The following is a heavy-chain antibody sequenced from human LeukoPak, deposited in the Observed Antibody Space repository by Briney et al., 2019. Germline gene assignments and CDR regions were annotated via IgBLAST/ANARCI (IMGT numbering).Heavy chain of an antibody. D-gene: IGHD6-13*01. CDR3: ATLPYSSSWYEYYFDY. CDR1: GYTLTELS. J-gene: IGHJ4*02. CDR2: FDPEDGET. V-gene: IGHV1-24*01. Sequence: ASVKASCKVSGYTLTELSMHWVRQAPGKGLEWMGGFDPEDGETIYAQKFQGRVTMTEDTSTDTAYMELSSLRSEDTAVYYCATLPYSSSWYEYYFDYWGQGTLVTVSS.